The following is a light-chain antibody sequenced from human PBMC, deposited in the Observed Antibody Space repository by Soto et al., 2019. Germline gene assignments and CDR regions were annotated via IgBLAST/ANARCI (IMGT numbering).Light chain of an antibody. CDR2: GAS. CDR1: QSVGSN. Sequence: EIVMTQSPATLSVSPGDRATLSCRASQSVGSNLAWYQQKPGQAPRLLIYGASTRVTGIPARFSGSGSGTEFTLTISGLQSEDFAVYHCQQYYNWWTFGQGTKVDIK. V-gene: IGKV3-15*01. CDR3: QQYYNWWT. J-gene: IGKJ1*01.